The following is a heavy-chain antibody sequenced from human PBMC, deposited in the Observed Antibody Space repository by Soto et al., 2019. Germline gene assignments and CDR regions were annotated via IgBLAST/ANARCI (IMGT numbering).Heavy chain of an antibody. CDR2: INAGNGNT. Sequence: ASVKVSCKASGYTFTSYAMHCVRQAPGQRLEWMGWINAGNGNTKYSQKFQGRVTITRDTSASTAYMELSSLRSEDTAVYYCARDSPDYYDSSGYLEYFQHWGQGTLVTVSS. D-gene: IGHD3-22*01. J-gene: IGHJ1*01. CDR1: GYTFTSYA. V-gene: IGHV1-3*01. CDR3: ARDSPDYYDSSGYLEYFQH.